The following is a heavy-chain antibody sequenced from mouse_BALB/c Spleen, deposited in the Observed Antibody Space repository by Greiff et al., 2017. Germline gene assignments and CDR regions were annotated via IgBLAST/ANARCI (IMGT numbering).Heavy chain of an antibody. J-gene: IGHJ2*01. V-gene: IGHV5-9-4*01. CDR3: ARDFGPYFDY. Sequence: EVMLVESGGGLVKPGGSLKLSCAASGFTFSSYAMSWVRQSPEKRLEWVAEISSGGSYTYYPDTVTGRFTISRDNAKNTLYLEMSSLRSEDTAMYYCARDFGPYFDYWGQGTTLTVSS. CDR2: ISSGGSYT. CDR1: GFTFSSYA.